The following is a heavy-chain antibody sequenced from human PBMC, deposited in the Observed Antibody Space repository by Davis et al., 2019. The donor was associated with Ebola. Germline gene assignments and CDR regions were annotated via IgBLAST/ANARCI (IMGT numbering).Heavy chain of an antibody. CDR1: GFTFSSFA. J-gene: IGHJ4*02. Sequence: GGSLRLSCAASGFTFSSFAMHWVRQAPGKGLEWVAVISSDGSFESYADSVKGRFTISRDSSKNTLYLQLNSLRPEDTAVYYCAKGGGTAHFDSWGQGTLVTVSS. CDR3: AKGGGTAHFDS. CDR2: ISSDGSFE. D-gene: IGHD3-16*01. V-gene: IGHV3-30*04.